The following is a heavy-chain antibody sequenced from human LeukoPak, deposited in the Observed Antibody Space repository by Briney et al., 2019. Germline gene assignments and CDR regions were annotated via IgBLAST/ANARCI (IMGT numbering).Heavy chain of an antibody. J-gene: IGHJ4*02. CDR1: GFTFTNYA. V-gene: IGHV3-23*01. CDR2: ISDSGGGT. Sequence: GGSLRLPCAASGFTFTNYAMSWVRQAPGKGLEWVSAISDSGGGTWYADSVKGRFTVSRDNSKNTLYLEMNSLRAEDTAVYYCAKYTRTLDYWGQGTLVTVSS. CDR3: AKYTRTLDY.